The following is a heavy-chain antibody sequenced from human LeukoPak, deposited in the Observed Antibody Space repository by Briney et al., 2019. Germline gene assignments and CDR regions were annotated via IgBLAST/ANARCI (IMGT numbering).Heavy chain of an antibody. CDR1: GYAFSAYY. CDR3: ARVGGIAVAGIDY. J-gene: IGHJ4*02. CDR2: LNPQTGDT. V-gene: IGHV1-2*02. D-gene: IGHD6-19*01. Sequence: ASVKVSCKASGYAFSAYYMHWVRQAPGQGLEWMGWLNPQTGDTHFAQKFQGRVTMTRDTSISTAYMELSRLRSDDTAVYYCARVGGIAVAGIDYWGQGTLVTVSS.